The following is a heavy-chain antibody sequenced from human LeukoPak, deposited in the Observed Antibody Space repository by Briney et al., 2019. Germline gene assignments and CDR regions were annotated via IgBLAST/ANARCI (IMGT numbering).Heavy chain of an antibody. D-gene: IGHD2-2*01. CDR3: ARGPIIDIVVIPAAADYYHMDV. V-gene: IGHV1-18*01. Sequence: ASVKVSCKASGYTLTSYGISWVRLAPGQGLEWMGWISAYNGNTRYAQKLQGRVTMTTDSSTSTAYMELRSLRSDDTAVYYCARGPIIDIVVIPAAADYYHMDVWGKGTTVTVSS. J-gene: IGHJ6*03. CDR1: GYTLTSYG. CDR2: ISAYNGNT.